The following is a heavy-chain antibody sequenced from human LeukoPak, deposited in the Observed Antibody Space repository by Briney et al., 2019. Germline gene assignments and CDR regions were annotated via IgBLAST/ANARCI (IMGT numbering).Heavy chain of an antibody. CDR1: GGSFSGYY. Sequence: SETLSLTCAVYGGSFSGYYWSWIRQPPGKGLEWIGGINHSGSTNYNPSLKSRVTISVDTSKNQFSLKLSSVTAADTAVYYCARGSRAGLRFLEWLLYFDYWGQGTLVTVSS. D-gene: IGHD3-3*01. V-gene: IGHV4-34*01. CDR3: ARGSRAGLRFLEWLLYFDY. CDR2: INHSGST. J-gene: IGHJ4*02.